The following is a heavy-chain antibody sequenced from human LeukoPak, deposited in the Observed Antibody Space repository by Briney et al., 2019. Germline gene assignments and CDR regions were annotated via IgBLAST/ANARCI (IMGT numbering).Heavy chain of an antibody. CDR3: AEEGRGYISGWFVV. Sequence: GGSLRLSCAASAFGFSSYAMTWVRQAPGKGLEWVSSISASGASTYYADSVKGLFTISRDNSKNTLYLQMNSLRTEDTALYYCAEEGRGYISGWFVVWGQGTLVTVSS. CDR2: ISASGAST. D-gene: IGHD6-19*01. J-gene: IGHJ4*02. V-gene: IGHV3-23*01. CDR1: AFGFSSYA.